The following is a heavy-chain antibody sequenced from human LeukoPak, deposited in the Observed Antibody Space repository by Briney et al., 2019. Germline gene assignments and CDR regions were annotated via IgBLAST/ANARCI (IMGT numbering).Heavy chain of an antibody. Sequence: PGRSLRLSCATSGFTFTAYGLHWVRQAPGMGLEWVAVVWVDGNNKFYADSVKGRFTISRDNSRSTLHLHMNSLRDDDTAVYYCAKAARLGPSHFDYWGRGTLVTVSS. CDR3: AKAARLGPSHFDY. V-gene: IGHV3-33*03. J-gene: IGHJ4*02. CDR1: GFTFTAYG. D-gene: IGHD6-25*01. CDR2: VWVDGNNK.